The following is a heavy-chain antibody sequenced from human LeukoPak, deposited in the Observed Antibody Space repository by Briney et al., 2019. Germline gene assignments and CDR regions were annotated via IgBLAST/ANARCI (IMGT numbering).Heavy chain of an antibody. V-gene: IGHV3-21*04. D-gene: IGHD3-16*01. CDR1: GFTFSSYS. Sequence: SGGSLRLSCAASGFTFSSYSMNWVRQAPGKGLEWVSSISSSSSYIYYADSVKGRFTISRDNSRNMLYLQMNSLRVEDTAVYYCTKDCRVGYDWNFVWGKGTTVTVSS. CDR2: ISSSSSYI. J-gene: IGHJ6*04. CDR3: TKDCRVGYDWNFV.